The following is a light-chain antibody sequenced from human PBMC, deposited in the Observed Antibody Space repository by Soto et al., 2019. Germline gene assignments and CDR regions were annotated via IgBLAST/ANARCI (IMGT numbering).Light chain of an antibody. Sequence: EIVLTQSPGTLSLSPGERATLSCRASQTINNIYFAWYQQKPGQAPRLLIYGASSRATGIPGRFSGSGSGTDFTLTISSLEPEDFAVYYCQQRGNWPPSITFGQGTRLEVK. V-gene: IGKV3D-20*02. J-gene: IGKJ5*01. CDR2: GAS. CDR1: QTINNIY. CDR3: QQRGNWPPSIT.